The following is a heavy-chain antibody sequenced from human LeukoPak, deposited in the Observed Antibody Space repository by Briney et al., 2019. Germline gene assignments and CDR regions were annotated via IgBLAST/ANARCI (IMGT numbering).Heavy chain of an antibody. J-gene: IGHJ4*02. V-gene: IGHV3-23*01. CDR3: ARGGYESRDSSGHYGVGYYFDY. Sequence: GVSLRLSCAASGFTFSSHAMSWVRQAPGKGLEWVSGISGSDGSTYHADSVKGRFTISRDNSKNTQYLQMNSLRVEDTAVYYCARGGYESRDSSGHYGVGYYFDYWGQGTLVTVSS. CDR1: GFTFSSHA. CDR2: ISGSDGST. D-gene: IGHD3-22*01.